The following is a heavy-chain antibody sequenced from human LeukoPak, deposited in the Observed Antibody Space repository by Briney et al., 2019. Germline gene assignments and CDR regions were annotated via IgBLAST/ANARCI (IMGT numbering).Heavy chain of an antibody. CDR1: GGSISSSSYY. V-gene: IGHV4-39*01. J-gene: IGHJ4*02. Sequence: SETLSLTCTVSGGSISSSSYYWGWIRQSPGEGLEWIGSIFYSGSTYYNPSLKSRVTISIDTSENQFSLKLSSVTAADTAVYYCATTPALAVAGTLDPKEWGQGTLVTVSS. CDR2: IFYSGST. CDR3: ATTPALAVAGTLDPKE. D-gene: IGHD6-19*01.